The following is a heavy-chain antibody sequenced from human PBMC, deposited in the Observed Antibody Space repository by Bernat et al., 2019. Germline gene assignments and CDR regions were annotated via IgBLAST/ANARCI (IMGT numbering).Heavy chain of an antibody. V-gene: IGHV3-15*07. J-gene: IGHJ4*02. CDR3: TTGPSRCSGGSGYRDY. D-gene: IGHD2-15*01. CDR1: GFTFSNAW. Sequence: EVQLVESGGGLVKPGGSLRLSCAASGFTFSNAWMNWVRQAPGKGLEWVGRIKSKTDGGKTDYAAPVKGRFTISRDDSKNTLYLQMNSLKTEDTAVYYCTTGPSRCSGGSGYRDYWGQGTLVTVSS. CDR2: IKSKTDGGKT.